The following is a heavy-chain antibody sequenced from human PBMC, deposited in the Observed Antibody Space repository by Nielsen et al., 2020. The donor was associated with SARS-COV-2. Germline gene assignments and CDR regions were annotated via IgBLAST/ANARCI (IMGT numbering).Heavy chain of an antibody. CDR1: GASFSNDGFY. V-gene: IGHV4-30-4*01. Sequence: SETLSLTCTVSGASFSNDGFYWSWSRQHPGKGLEWIGYIYYSGSTYYNPSLKSRVTISVDTSKNQFSLKLSSVTAADTALYYCARERVGGITIFGVVTRYGMDVWGQGTTVTVSS. D-gene: IGHD3-3*01. J-gene: IGHJ6*02. CDR2: IYYSGST. CDR3: ARERVGGITIFGVVTRYGMDV.